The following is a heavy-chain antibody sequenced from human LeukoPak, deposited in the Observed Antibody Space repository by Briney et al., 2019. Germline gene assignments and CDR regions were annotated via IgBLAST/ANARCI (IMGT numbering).Heavy chain of an antibody. CDR3: ARVFEHGRDYYYYQMDV. V-gene: IGHV4-4*02. D-gene: IGHD1-26*01. CDR1: GGSISSNNW. Sequence: KSSETLSLTCAVSGGSISSNNWWSWVRQSPVKGLEWIGEIYHSGSTNYSPSLKSRVTISVDKSKNQFSLKLSSVTAADTAVYYCARVFEHGRDYYYYQMDVWGKGTTVTVSS. J-gene: IGHJ6*03. CDR2: IYHSGST.